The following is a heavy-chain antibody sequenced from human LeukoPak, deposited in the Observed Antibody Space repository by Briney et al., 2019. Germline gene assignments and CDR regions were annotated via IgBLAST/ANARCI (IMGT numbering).Heavy chain of an antibody. Sequence: SETLSLTCTVSGGSISSYYWSWIRQPPGKGLEWIGYIYYSGSTNYNPSLKSRVTISVDTSKNQFSLKLSSVTAADTAVYYCARDLPNDYGDYVGWFDPWGQGTLVTVSS. CDR1: GGSISSYY. J-gene: IGHJ5*02. V-gene: IGHV4-59*12. D-gene: IGHD4-17*01. CDR2: IYYSGST. CDR3: ARDLPNDYGDYVGWFDP.